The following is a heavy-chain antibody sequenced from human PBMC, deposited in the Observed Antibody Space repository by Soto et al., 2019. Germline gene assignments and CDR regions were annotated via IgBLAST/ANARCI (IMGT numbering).Heavy chain of an antibody. D-gene: IGHD3-22*01. V-gene: IGHV3-11*06. Sequence: LRLSCAASGFTFSDYYMSWIRQAPGKGLEWVSYISSSSSYTNYADSVKGRFTISRDNAKNSLYLQMNSLRAEDTAVYYCARDTRPIYYYDSSGYYGYWGQGTLVTVSS. J-gene: IGHJ4*02. CDR3: ARDTRPIYYYDSSGYYGY. CDR2: ISSSSSYT. CDR1: GFTFSDYY.